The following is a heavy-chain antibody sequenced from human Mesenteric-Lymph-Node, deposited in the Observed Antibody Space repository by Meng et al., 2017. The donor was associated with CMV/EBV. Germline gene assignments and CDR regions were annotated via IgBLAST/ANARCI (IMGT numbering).Heavy chain of an antibody. CDR3: ARGEGFCNGGTCYFDY. D-gene: IGHD2-15*01. V-gene: IGHV4-39*07. J-gene: IGHJ4*02. Sequence: SETLSLTCTVPGGSISSSTYYWGWIRQPPGKGLGWIGSIYSSGSTYYNPSLKSRVIISVDTSKNQFSLKLSSVTAADTAVYFCARGEGFCNGGTCYFDYRGQGTLVTVSS. CDR1: GGSISSSTYY. CDR2: IYSSGST.